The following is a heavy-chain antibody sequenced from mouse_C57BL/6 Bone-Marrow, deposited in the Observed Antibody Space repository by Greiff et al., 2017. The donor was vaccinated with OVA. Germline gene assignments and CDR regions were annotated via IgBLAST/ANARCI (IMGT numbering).Heavy chain of an antibody. CDR1: GYTFTDYY. V-gene: IGHV1-75*01. J-gene: IGHJ2*01. CDR3: AREGAYYSNHAYFDY. Sequence: VQLQQSGPELVKPGASVKISCKASGYTFTDYYINWVKQRPGQGLEWIGWIFPGSGSTYYNEKFKGKATLTVDKSSSTAYMLLSSLTSEDSAVYFCAREGAYYSNHAYFDYWGQGTTLTVSS. CDR2: IFPGSGST. D-gene: IGHD2-5*01.